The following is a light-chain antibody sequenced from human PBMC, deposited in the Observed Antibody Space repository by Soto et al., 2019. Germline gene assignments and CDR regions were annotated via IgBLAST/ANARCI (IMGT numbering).Light chain of an antibody. CDR3: CSYAGSSTLKV. J-gene: IGLJ1*01. Sequence: LTQPASVSGSPGQSITISCTGTSSDVGSYNLVSWYQQYPGKAPKLMIYEVSKRPSGVSNRFSGSKSGNTASLTISGLQAEDEADYYCCSYAGSSTLKVFGNGTKVTVL. CDR2: EVS. CDR1: SSDVGSYNL. V-gene: IGLV2-23*02.